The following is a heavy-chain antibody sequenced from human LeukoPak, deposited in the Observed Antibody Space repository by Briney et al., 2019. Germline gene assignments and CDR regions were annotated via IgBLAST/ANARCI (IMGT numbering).Heavy chain of an antibody. D-gene: IGHD6-13*01. CDR1: GYTVTRYY. CDR3: ARGFHSSSWYYFDY. Sequence: ASVKVSCKASGYTVTRYYMHRVRQAPGQGLEWMGRINPNSGGTNYAQKFQGRVTMTRDTSISTAYMELSRLRSDDTAVYYCARGFHSSSWYYFDYWGQGTLVTVSS. CDR2: INPNSGGT. V-gene: IGHV1-2*06. J-gene: IGHJ4*02.